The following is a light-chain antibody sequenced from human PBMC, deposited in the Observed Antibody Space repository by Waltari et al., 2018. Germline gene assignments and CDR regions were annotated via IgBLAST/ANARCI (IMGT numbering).Light chain of an antibody. J-gene: IGLJ3*02. CDR2: EGT. V-gene: IGLV2-23*01. CDR1: SSDVGSYNL. CDR3: CSYGGSSTWV. Sequence: QSALIQPASVSGSPGQSITISCIGISSDVGSYNLVSWYQQHPDKAPKRMIYEGTKRPSGVSNRSPGSKSGNTASLIISGLQAEDEGDYYCSYGGSSTWVFGGGTKLTVL.